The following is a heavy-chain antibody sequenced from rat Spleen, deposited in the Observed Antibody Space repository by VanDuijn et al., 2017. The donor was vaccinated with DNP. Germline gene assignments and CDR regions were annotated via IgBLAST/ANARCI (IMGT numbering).Heavy chain of an antibody. Sequence: EVQLVESGGGLVQPGRSLKLSCAASGFIFSYYDMAWVRQAPTKGLDWVSSISTGGDNTYCRASVRGRFTISRDNAKNTQYLHMDSLRYDETATYYGATHPLSAARWFAYWGKGALVPVSS. CDR1: GFIFSYYD. V-gene: IGHV5S13*01. J-gene: IGHJ3*01. CDR2: ISTGGDNT. D-gene: IGHD3-2*01. CDR3: ATHPLSAARWFAY.